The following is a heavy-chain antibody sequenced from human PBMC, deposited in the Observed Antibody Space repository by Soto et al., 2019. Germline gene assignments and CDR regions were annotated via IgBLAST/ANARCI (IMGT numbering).Heavy chain of an antibody. Sequence: PSETLSLTCAVSGGSISSSNWWSWVRQPPGKGLEWIGEIYHSGSTNYNPSLKSRVTISVDKSKNQFSLKLSSVTAADTAVYYCARGGTRRTRPPAAAGTGNYYYGMDVWGQGNTVPV. CDR1: GGSISSSNW. V-gene: IGHV4-4*02. J-gene: IGHJ6*02. CDR3: ARGGTRRTRPPAAAGTGNYYYGMDV. CDR2: IYHSGST. D-gene: IGHD6-13*01.